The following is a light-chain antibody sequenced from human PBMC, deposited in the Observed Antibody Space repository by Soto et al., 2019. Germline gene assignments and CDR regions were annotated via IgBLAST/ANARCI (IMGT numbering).Light chain of an antibody. CDR1: SSDVGAYNR. CDR2: EVS. Sequence: QSALTQPASVSGSPGQSITISCSGTSSDVGAYNRVSWYQQHPGQAPKVIIYEVSNRPSGVSNRFSGSKSGNTASLTISGLQAEDEADYYCYAFTTASTYVFGTGTKLTVL. J-gene: IGLJ1*01. V-gene: IGLV2-14*01. CDR3: YAFTTASTYV.